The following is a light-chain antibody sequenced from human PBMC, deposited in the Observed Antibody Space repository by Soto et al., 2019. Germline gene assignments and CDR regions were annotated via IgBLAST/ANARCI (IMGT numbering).Light chain of an antibody. Sequence: SVLTQPPSVSGAPGQSVTISCTGSSSNIGAGYDVHWYQQLPGTAPKLLIHGNSNRPSGVPDRFSGSKSGTSASLAITGLQAEDEADYYCQSYDSSLSGVVFGGGTKLTVL. CDR1: SSNIGAGYD. V-gene: IGLV1-40*01. CDR3: QSYDSSLSGVV. J-gene: IGLJ2*01. CDR2: GNS.